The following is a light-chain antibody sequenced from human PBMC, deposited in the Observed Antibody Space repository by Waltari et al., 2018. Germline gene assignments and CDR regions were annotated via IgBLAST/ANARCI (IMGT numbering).Light chain of an antibody. Sequence: EIVLTQSPGTLSLSPGERATLSCRASQSVSKYLAWYQQKPGQAPRLLIYDASSRATGIPERFSGSGWGTDFSLTISSLEPEDFAVYYCQKYGTLPATFGQGSKVQ. CDR1: QSVSKY. CDR2: DAS. V-gene: IGKV3-20*01. CDR3: QKYGTLPAT. J-gene: IGKJ1*01.